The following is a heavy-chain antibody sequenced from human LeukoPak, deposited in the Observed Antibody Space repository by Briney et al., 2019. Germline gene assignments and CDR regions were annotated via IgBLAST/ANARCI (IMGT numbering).Heavy chain of an antibody. CDR3: ARDPPDYGGNSGY. CDR1: GFTFSSYA. D-gene: IGHD4-23*01. CDR2: ISYDGSNK. Sequence: GGSLRLSCAASGFTFSSYAMHWVRQAPGKGLEWVAVISYDGSNKYYADSVKGRFTISRDNSKNTLYLQMNSLRAEDTAVYYCARDPPDYGGNSGYWGQGTLVTVSS. J-gene: IGHJ4*02. V-gene: IGHV3-30-3*01.